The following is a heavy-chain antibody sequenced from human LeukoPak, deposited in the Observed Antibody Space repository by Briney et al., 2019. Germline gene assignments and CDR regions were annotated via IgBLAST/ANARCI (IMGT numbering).Heavy chain of an antibody. Sequence: SETLSLTCTVSGGSISDYSWSWIRQPPGKGLEWIGNIYYSGSANHNPSLKSRVTISRDTSKNQFPLKLTSVTTADTAVYYCARERVGDILTGYYTGFAFDIWGQGTMVTVSS. CDR2: IYYSGSA. CDR1: GGSISDYS. D-gene: IGHD3-9*01. V-gene: IGHV4-59*01. J-gene: IGHJ3*02. CDR3: ARERVGDILTGYYTGFAFDI.